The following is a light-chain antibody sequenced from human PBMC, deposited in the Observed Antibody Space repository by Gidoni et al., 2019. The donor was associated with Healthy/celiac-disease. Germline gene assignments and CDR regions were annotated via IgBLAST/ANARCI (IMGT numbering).Light chain of an antibody. CDR1: QSVSSY. V-gene: IGKV3-11*01. CDR2: DAS. Sequence: EIVLTQSPATLSLSPGERATLSCRASQSVSSYLAWYQQKPGQAPRLLIYDASNRATGIPARFSGSGSGTDFTLTISSLEPEDFAVYYCQQRSTRAFXGXTKVEIK. J-gene: IGKJ4*01. CDR3: QQRSTRA.